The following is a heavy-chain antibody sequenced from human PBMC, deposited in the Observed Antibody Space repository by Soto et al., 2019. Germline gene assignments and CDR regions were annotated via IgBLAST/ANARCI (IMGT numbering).Heavy chain of an antibody. CDR3: ARDRTPTGITGTNSPGYYYYFDY. Sequence: ASVKVSCKASGYTFTSYYMHWVRQAPGQGLEWMGIINPSGGSTSYAQKFQGRVTMTRDTSTSTVYMELSSLRSEDTVVYYCARDRTPTGITGTNSPGYYYYFDYWGQGTLVTVSS. CDR2: INPSGGST. J-gene: IGHJ4*02. V-gene: IGHV1-46*03. D-gene: IGHD1-20*01. CDR1: GYTFTSYY.